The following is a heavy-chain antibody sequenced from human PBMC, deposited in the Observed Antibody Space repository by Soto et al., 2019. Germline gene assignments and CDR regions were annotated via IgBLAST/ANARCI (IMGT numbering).Heavy chain of an antibody. V-gene: IGHV4-61*08. CDR3: ARERGYCSSTSCYNWFDP. Sequence: PSETLSLTCTVSGGSISSGGYYWSWIRQHPGKGLEWIGYIYYSGSTNYNPSLKSRVTISVDTSKNQFSLKLSSVTAADTAVYYCARERGYCSSTSCYNWFDPWGQGTLVTVSS. CDR2: IYYSGST. CDR1: GGSISSGGYY. D-gene: IGHD2-2*01. J-gene: IGHJ5*02.